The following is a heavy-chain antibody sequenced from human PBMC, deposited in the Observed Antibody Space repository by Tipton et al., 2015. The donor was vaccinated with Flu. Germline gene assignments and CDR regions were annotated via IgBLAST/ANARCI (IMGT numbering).Heavy chain of an antibody. CDR2: MYYSGST. V-gene: IGHV4-31*03. CDR3: VGDVYGTDAFEI. Sequence: TLSLTCTVSGGSISSGGHYWSWIRQHPGKGLEWIGYMYYSGSTYYNPSLKSRVTISVDTSKNQFSLKLSSVTAADTAVYYCVGDVYGTDAFEIWGQGTKVTVSS. CDR1: GGSISSGGHY. D-gene: IGHD2-8*01. J-gene: IGHJ3*02.